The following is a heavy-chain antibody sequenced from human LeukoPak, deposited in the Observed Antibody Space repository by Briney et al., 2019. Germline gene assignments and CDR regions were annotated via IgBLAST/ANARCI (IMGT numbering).Heavy chain of an antibody. Sequence: ASVKVSCKASGYTFTGYYMHWVRQAPGQGLEWMGWINPNSGDTNYAQKFQGRVTMTRDTSISTAYMELSRLRSDDTAVYYCVPHYYDSSGYYSTPADYWGQGTLVTVSS. D-gene: IGHD3-22*01. V-gene: IGHV1-2*02. CDR3: VPHYYDSSGYYSTPADY. CDR1: GYTFTGYY. J-gene: IGHJ4*02. CDR2: INPNSGDT.